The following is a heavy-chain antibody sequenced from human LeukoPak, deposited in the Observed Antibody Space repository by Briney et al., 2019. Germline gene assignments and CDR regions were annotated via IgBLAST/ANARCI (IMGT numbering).Heavy chain of an antibody. CDR2: INHSGST. V-gene: IGHV4-34*01. CDR1: GGSFSGYY. J-gene: IGHJ4*02. Sequence: SETLSLTCAVYGGSFSGYYWSWIRQPPGKGLEWIGEINHSGSTNYNPSLKSRVTISVDTSKNRFSLKLSSVTAADTAVYYCASRYVGGSGSYFRLLDQWGQGTLVTVSS. D-gene: IGHD3-10*01. CDR3: ASRYVGGSGSYFRLLDQ.